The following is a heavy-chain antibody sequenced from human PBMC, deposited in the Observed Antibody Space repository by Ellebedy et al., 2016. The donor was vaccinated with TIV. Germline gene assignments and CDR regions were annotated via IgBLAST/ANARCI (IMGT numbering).Heavy chain of an antibody. J-gene: IGHJ4*02. CDR1: DFALTSYS. D-gene: IGHD3-16*01. CDR3: ASLESYGFDQ. Sequence: GGSLRLXCVASDFALTSYSMIWVRQAPGKGLEWVSSISYNGKFIFYADSVRGRFTISRDNAKNSLFLQMNSLRVEHTAVFYCASLESYGFDQWGQGTLVTVSS. V-gene: IGHV3-21*01. CDR2: ISYNGKFI.